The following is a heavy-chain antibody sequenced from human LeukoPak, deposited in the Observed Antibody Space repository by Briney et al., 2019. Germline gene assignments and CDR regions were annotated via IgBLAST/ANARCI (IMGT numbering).Heavy chain of an antibody. CDR1: GGSFSGYY. V-gene: IGHV4-34*01. CDR2: INHSGSN. Sequence: SSETLSLTCAVYGGSFSGYYWSWLRQPPGKGLEWIGEINHSGSNNYNPSLKSRVTISVDTSKNQFSLKLSSVTAADTAVYYCARRPGIAVAKHKRGGLDPWGQGTLVTVSS. D-gene: IGHD6-19*01. CDR3: ARRPGIAVAKHKRGGLDP. J-gene: IGHJ5*02.